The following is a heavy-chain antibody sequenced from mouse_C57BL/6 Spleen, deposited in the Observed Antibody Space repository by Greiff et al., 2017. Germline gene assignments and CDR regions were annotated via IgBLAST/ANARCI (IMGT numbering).Heavy chain of an antibody. CDR3: ACGKDYYCSSYRWYFEV. D-gene: IGHD1-1*01. J-gene: IGHJ1*03. V-gene: IGHV1-54*01. CDR1: GYAFTNYL. Sequence: QVQLQQSGAELVRPGTSVKVSCKASGYAFTNYLIEWVKQRPGQGLEWIGVINPGSGGTNYNEKFKGKATLTADESSSTTYMQLRSLTSEDSAVYFYACGKDYYCSSYRWYFEVWGTGTTVTVSS. CDR2: INPGSGGT.